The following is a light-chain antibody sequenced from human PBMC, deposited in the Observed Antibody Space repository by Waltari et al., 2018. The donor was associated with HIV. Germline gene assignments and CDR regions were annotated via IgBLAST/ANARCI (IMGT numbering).Light chain of an antibody. CDR1: QGVNNY. CDR2: DTS. J-gene: IGKJ5*01. Sequence: EIVLTQSPATLSLSPGETATLSCRVSQGVNNYLAWYQQKLGQDPRLLIYDTSNRATGNPARFSGSGSGTDFTLIINSLEPEDFAVYYCQLHNDWQVTFGQGTRLEIK. V-gene: IGKV3D-11*01. CDR3: QLHNDWQVT.